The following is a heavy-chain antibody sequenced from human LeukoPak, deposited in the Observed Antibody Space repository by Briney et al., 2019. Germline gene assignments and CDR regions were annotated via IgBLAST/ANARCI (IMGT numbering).Heavy chain of an antibody. Sequence: GGSLRLSCAASGFTASSNYMTWVRQAPGKGLEWVSVIHKNAITYYADTVKGRFTISRDNSKNMLYLQMNSLRAEDTAVYYCARSLRVRGVPDYMDVWGKGTTVTISS. CDR3: ARSLRVRGVPDYMDV. V-gene: IGHV3-53*01. D-gene: IGHD3-10*01. J-gene: IGHJ6*03. CDR2: IHKNAIT. CDR1: GFTASSNY.